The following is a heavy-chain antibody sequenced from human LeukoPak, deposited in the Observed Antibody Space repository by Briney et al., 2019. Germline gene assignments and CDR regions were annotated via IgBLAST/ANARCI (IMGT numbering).Heavy chain of an antibody. V-gene: IGHV1-24*01. CDR1: GYTLTELS. D-gene: IGHD3-10*01. Sequence: ASVKVSCKVSGYTLTELSMHWVRQAPGKGLEWMGGFDPEDGETIYAQKFQGRVTMTEDTSTDTAYMELSSLRSEDTAVYYCATDGPRELLPRPFDYWGQGTLFTVSS. CDR2: FDPEDGET. J-gene: IGHJ4*02. CDR3: ATDGPRELLPRPFDY.